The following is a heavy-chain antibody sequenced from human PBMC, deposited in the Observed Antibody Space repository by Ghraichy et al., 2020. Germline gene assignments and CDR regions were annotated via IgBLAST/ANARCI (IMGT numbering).Heavy chain of an antibody. D-gene: IGHD3-22*01. V-gene: IGHV3-15*01. J-gene: IGHJ3*02. CDR2: IKSKTDGGTT. CDR1: GFTFSNAW. CDR3: VGTTYYDDDAFDI. Sequence: GGSLRLSCAASGFTFSNAWMSWVRQAPGKGLEWVGRIKSKTDGGTTDYAAPVKGRFTISRDDSKNTLYLQMNSLKTEDAAVYYCVGTTYYDDDAFDIWGQGTMVTVSS.